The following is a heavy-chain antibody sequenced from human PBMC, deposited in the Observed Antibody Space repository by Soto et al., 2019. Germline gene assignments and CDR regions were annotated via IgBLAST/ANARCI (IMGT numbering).Heavy chain of an antibody. Sequence: EVQLVESGGGLVQPGESLRLSCAASGFPFGPFYMHWVRQAPGKGLEWVSHINGDGTTTVYADSVKGRFTISRDNAKNMLYLQMTSLRAEDTAVYYCARDRGYPDSFDIWGQGTMVTVSS. CDR3: ARDRGYPDSFDI. J-gene: IGHJ3*02. D-gene: IGHD2-15*01. V-gene: IGHV3-74*01. CDR1: GFPFGPFY. CDR2: INGDGTTT.